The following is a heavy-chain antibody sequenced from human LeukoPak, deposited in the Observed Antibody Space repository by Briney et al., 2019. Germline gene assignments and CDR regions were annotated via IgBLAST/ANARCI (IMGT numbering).Heavy chain of an antibody. CDR1: GYTFTSYY. J-gene: IGHJ6*02. CDR2: INPSGGRT. Sequence: GASVKVSCKASGYTFTSYYMHWVRQAPGQGLEWMGIINPSGGRTSYAQKFQGRVTMTRDTSTSTVYMELSSLRSEDTAVYYCARPERGYSYGAYYYYGMDVRGQGTTVTVSS. V-gene: IGHV1-46*01. CDR3: ARPERGYSYGAYYYYGMDV. D-gene: IGHD5-18*01.